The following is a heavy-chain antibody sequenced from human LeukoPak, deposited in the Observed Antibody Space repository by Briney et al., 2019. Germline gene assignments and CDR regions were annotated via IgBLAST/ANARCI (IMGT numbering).Heavy chain of an antibody. V-gene: IGHV4-38-2*02. CDR1: GYSISSGYY. D-gene: IGHD3-3*01. CDR2: IYHSGST. CDR3: ARVEAITIFGVVPRGNAFDI. J-gene: IGHJ3*02. Sequence: SETLSLTCTVSGYSISSGYYWGWIRQPPGKGLEWIGSIYHSGSTYYNPSLKSRVTISVDTSKNQFSLKLSSVTAADTAVYYCARVEAITIFGVVPRGNAFDIWGQGTMVTVSS.